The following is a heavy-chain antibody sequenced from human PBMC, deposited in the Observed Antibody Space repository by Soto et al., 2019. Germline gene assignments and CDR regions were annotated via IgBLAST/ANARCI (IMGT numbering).Heavy chain of an antibody. J-gene: IGHJ5*02. CDR1: GFTFSHHS. V-gene: IGHV1-3*04. CDR3: VRGKEAGVGFDL. CDR2: INSDTGYT. Sequence: GASVKVSCKASGFTFSHHSIHCVRRAPGQRLEWMGWINSDTGYTKYSQKFQARLTITWDSSAKTAYMELTSLQSEDTAVYYCVRGKEAGVGFDLWGQGPLVTFSS. D-gene: IGHD3-10*01.